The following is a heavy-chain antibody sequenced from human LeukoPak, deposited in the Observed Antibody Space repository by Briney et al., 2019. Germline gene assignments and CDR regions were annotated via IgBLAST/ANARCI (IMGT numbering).Heavy chain of an antibody. CDR3: ASGNWNDRAFDI. J-gene: IGHJ3*02. CDR1: GFTFSSCW. Sequence: GGSLGLSCAASGFTFSSCWMNWVRQAPGKGLEWVANIKPDGSEKYYVDSVKGRFTISRDNAKNSLYLQMNSLRDEDTAVYYCASGNWNDRAFDIWGQGTMVAVSS. D-gene: IGHD1-20*01. CDR2: IKPDGSEK. V-gene: IGHV3-7*01.